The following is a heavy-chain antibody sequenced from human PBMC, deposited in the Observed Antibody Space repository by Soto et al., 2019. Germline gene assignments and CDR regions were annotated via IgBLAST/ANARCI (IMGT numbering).Heavy chain of an antibody. Sequence: EVQLVESGGGLVQPGGTLRPSCAASGFTFSDHYMDWVRQAPGKGLEWVGRTRNKANSYTTEYAASVKGRFTISRDDSKNSLSLQMNSLKTEDTAVYYCARVVDRYSSSWHLSEGHYGIDVWGQGTTVTVSS. V-gene: IGHV3-72*01. CDR3: ARVVDRYSSSWHLSEGHYGIDV. CDR2: TRNKANSYTT. D-gene: IGHD6-13*01. CDR1: GFTFSDHY. J-gene: IGHJ6*02.